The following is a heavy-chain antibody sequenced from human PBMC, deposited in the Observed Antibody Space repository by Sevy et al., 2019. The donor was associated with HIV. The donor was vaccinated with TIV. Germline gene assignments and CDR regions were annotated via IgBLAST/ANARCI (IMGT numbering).Heavy chain of an antibody. V-gene: IGHV3-30*18. CDR1: GFTFSNYG. CDR2: MSYDGRSK. D-gene: IGHD6-19*01. J-gene: IGHJ4*02. Sequence: GGSLRLSCAASGFTFSNYGMHWARQAPGKGLEWVAVMSYDGRSKYYADSVKGRFTISRDNSKNTLYLQMNSLRAEDTAVYYCAKTSVAGTSKLYYFDYWGQGTLVTVSS. CDR3: AKTSVAGTSKLYYFDY.